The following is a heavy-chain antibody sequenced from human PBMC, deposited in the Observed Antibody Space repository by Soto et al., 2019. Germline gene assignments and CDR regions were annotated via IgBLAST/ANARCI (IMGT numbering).Heavy chain of an antibody. CDR3: ARDDGYSGYDINWFDP. CDR2: INAGNGNT. CDR1: GYTFTSYA. V-gene: IGHV1-3*01. J-gene: IGHJ5*02. D-gene: IGHD5-12*01. Sequence: ASVKVSCKASGYTFTSYAMHWVRQAPGQRLEWMGWINAGNGNTKYSQKFQGRVTITRDTSASTAYMELSSLRSEDTAVYYCARDDGYSGYDINWFDPWGQGTLVTVSS.